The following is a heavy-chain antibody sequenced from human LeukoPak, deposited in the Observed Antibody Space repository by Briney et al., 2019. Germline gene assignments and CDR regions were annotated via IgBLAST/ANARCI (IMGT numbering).Heavy chain of an antibody. J-gene: IGHJ4*02. CDR3: ARSYDTNFDY. CDR1: GGSISTYY. CDR2: IYFSGST. D-gene: IGHD3-3*01. Sequence: SETLSLTCTVSGGSISTYYWSWIRQPPGKGLEWIGYIYFSGSTSYNPSLKSRVTISVDRSKNQFSLKLSSVAAADTAVYYCARSYDTNFDYWGQGTLVTVSS. V-gene: IGHV4-59*01.